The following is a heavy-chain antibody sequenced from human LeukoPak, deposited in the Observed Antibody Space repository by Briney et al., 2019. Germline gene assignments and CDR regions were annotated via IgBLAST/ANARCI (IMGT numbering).Heavy chain of an antibody. CDR2: IKSKIYGETT. CDR1: GFTFPDNA. Sequence: GGSLRLSCSVSGFTFPDNATGWVRQAPGKGLEWVGFIKSKIYGETTHYAASVKGRFTISRDDSQSIAYLQMDSLQTEDTALYYCTRDPMATPGYYYYGVDVWGQGTTVIVSS. V-gene: IGHV3-49*04. CDR3: TRDPMATPGYYYYGVDV. J-gene: IGHJ6*02. D-gene: IGHD3-3*01.